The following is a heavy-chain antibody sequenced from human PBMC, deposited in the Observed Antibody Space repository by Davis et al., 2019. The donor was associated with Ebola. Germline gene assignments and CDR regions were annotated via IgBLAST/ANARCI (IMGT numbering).Heavy chain of an antibody. J-gene: IGHJ2*01. V-gene: IGHV3-73*01. CDR3: TRTLSTETVKFDI. CDR1: GFAFSGSA. Sequence: GESLKISCAASGFAFSGSAMHWVRQASGRGPEWIGRIRSKANGYATTYAASLKGRFTISRDDSKNMAYLQMNSLKTEDTAVYYCTRTLSTETVKFDIWGRGTLVTVSS. CDR2: IRSKANGYAT. D-gene: IGHD5/OR15-5a*01.